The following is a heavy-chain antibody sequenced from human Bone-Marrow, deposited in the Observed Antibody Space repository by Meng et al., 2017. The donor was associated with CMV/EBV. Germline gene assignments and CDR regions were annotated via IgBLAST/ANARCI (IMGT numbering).Heavy chain of an antibody. V-gene: IGHV3-11*04. Sequence: GESLKISCAASGFTFSDYYMSWIRQAPGKGLEWVSYISSSGSTIYYADSVKGRFTISRDNAKSSLYLEMTSLRAEDTGVYYCSRDINGERRPIYWGQGTLVTVSS. D-gene: IGHD5-24*01. CDR2: ISSSGSTI. CDR3: SRDINGERRPIY. CDR1: GFTFSDYY. J-gene: IGHJ4*02.